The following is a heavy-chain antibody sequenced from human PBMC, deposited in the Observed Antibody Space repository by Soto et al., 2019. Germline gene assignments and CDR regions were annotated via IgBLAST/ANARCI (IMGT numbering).Heavy chain of an antibody. D-gene: IGHD3-22*01. CDR3: ARGDYHDTSGPFSDAFDI. J-gene: IGHJ3*02. Sequence: GGSLRLSCAASGFTFSSYAMHWVRQAPGKGLEWVALISYDGSDKDYADSVKGRFTISRDNSKNTLYLQMNSLRAEDTAVYYCARGDYHDTSGPFSDAFDIWGQGTMVTVSS. CDR1: GFTFSSYA. CDR2: ISYDGSDK. V-gene: IGHV3-30-3*01.